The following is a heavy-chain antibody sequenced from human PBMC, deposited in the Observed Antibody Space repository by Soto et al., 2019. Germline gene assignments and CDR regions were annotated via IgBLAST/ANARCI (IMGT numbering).Heavy chain of an antibody. CDR1: DVSFNGYD. CDR2: RDSSSSDI. CDR3: ARDGDTYCSAGSCYSGYYYYAMDV. V-gene: IGHV3-11*05. D-gene: IGHD2-15*01. Sequence: GGSLTLSCAASDVSFNGYDMSWSRQAPGKGLEWVWYRDSSSSDIKYADSVKRRFTISRDNAKNPLYLQMNSLMAEDTAVYYCARDGDTYCSAGSCYSGYYYYAMDVWGRGTTVTVSS. J-gene: IGHJ6*02.